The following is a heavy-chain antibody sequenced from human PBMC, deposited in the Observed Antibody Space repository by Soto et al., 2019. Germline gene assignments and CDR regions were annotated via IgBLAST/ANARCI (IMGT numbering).Heavy chain of an antibody. Sequence: PSETLSLTCTVSGGSVSSGIYYWSWIRQPPGKGLEWIGYIYYSGSTNYNPSLKSRVTISVDMSKNQFSLKLSSVTAADTAVYYCARGIEGWYQGRYYYGMDVWGQGTTVTVSS. CDR2: IYYSGST. CDR1: GGSVSSGIYY. V-gene: IGHV4-61*01. J-gene: IGHJ6*02. D-gene: IGHD6-19*01. CDR3: ARGIEGWYQGRYYYGMDV.